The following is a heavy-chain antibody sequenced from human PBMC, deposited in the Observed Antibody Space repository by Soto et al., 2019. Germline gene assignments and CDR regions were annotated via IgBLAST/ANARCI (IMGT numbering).Heavy chain of an antibody. CDR1: GFTFSVYA. J-gene: IGHJ3*01. CDR3: ARDGCSSASCYRYIRAFDV. CDR2: ISESGGSA. V-gene: IGHV3-23*01. Sequence: EVQLLESGGGLVQPGGSLRLSCAASGFTFSVYAMSWVRQVPGKGLEWVSTISESGGSAYYADSVKGRFTISRDNSKNTLYLQMNSLRAEDTAVYYCARDGCSSASCYRYIRAFDVWGRGTEVSVSS. D-gene: IGHD2-2*02.